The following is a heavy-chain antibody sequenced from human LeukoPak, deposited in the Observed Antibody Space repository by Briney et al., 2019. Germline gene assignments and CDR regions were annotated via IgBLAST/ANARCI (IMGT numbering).Heavy chain of an antibody. CDR2: ISSSSSYI. J-gene: IGHJ4*02. Sequence: PGGSLRLSCAASGFTFSSYSMNWVRQAPGKGLEWVSSISSSSSYIYYGDSVKGRFTISRDNAKNSLYLQMNSLRAEDTAVYYCAKDIDTAMVLWGQGTLVTVSS. V-gene: IGHV3-21*01. CDR1: GFTFSSYS. D-gene: IGHD5-18*01. CDR3: AKDIDTAMVL.